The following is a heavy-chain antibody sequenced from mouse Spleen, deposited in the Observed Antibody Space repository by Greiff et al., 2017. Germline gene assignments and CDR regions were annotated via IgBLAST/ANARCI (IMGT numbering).Heavy chain of an antibody. Sequence: VQLQQSGAELARPGASVKLSCKASGYTFTSYGISWVKQRTGQGLEWIGEIYPRSGNTYYNEKFKGKATLTADKSSSTAYMELRSLTSEDSAVYFCASDVDWFAYWGQGTLVTVSA. V-gene: IGHV1-81*01. J-gene: IGHJ3*01. CDR1: GYTFTSYG. D-gene: IGHD2-3*01. CDR2: IYPRSGNT. CDR3: ASDVDWFAY.